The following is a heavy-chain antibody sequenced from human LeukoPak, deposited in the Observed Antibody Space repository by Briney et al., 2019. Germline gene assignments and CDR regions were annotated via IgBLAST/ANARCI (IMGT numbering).Heavy chain of an antibody. CDR3: ARVLIYYDSSGYGY. J-gene: IGHJ4*02. CDR2: ISDSGGST. Sequence: QPGGSLRLSCAASGFTFSSYAMSWVRQAPGKGLEWVSGISDSGGSTYYADSVKGRFTISRDNAKNSLYLQMNSLRAEDTAVYYCARVLIYYDSSGYGYWGQGTLVTVSS. D-gene: IGHD3-22*01. CDR1: GFTFSSYA. V-gene: IGHV3-23*01.